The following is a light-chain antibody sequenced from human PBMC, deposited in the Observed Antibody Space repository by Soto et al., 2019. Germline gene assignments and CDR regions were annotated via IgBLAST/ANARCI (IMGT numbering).Light chain of an antibody. CDR1: QSVSSY. Sequence: EIVMTQSPATLSVSPGERATLSCRASQSVSSYLAWYQQKPGQAPRLLIYGASTRATDIPARFSGSGSGTEFTLTISSLQSEDFAVYCCQQYNNWPPITFGQGTRLEI. J-gene: IGKJ5*01. CDR2: GAS. V-gene: IGKV3-15*01. CDR3: QQYNNWPPIT.